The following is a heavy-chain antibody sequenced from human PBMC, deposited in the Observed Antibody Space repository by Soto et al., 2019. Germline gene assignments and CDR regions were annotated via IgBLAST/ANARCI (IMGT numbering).Heavy chain of an antibody. CDR2: ISSSSIYI. Sequence: GGSLRLSCAASGFTFSSYSMNWVRQAPGKGLEWVSSISSSSIYIYYADSVKGRFTISRDNAKNSLYLQMNSLRAEDTAVYYCARGVIAVAGMSFDYWGQGTMVTV. CDR1: GFTFSSYS. J-gene: IGHJ4*02. D-gene: IGHD6-19*01. V-gene: IGHV3-21*01. CDR3: ARGVIAVAGMSFDY.